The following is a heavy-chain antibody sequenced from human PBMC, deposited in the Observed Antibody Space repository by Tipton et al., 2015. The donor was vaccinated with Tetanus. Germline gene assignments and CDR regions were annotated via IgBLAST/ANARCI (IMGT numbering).Heavy chain of an antibody. CDR2: VFYRGST. J-gene: IGHJ4*02. V-gene: IGHV4-59*12. D-gene: IGHD5-12*01. CDR3: ARGVDRTKAGID. CDR1: GGSISTYH. Sequence: TLSLTCTVSGGSISTYHWNWVRQPPGKKLEWLGYVFYRGSTNYNPSFKSRVAISVDTSKNQFSLKLNSVTAADTAVYYCARGVDRTKAGIDWGQGTLVTVSS.